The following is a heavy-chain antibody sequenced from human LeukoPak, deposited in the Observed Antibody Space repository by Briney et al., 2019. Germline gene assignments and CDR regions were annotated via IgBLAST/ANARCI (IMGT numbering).Heavy chain of an antibody. V-gene: IGHV1-18*01. CDR3: ARGPLKWELLRIIVGWAPFDY. D-gene: IGHD1-26*01. CDR2: ISAYNGNT. CDR1: GYTFTRYG. Sequence: GASVKVSCKASGYTFTRYGISWVRQAPGQGLEWMGWISAYNGNTNYAQKLQGRVTMTTDTSTSTAYMELRSLRSDDTAVYYCARGPLKWELLRIIVGWAPFDYWGQGTLVTVSS. J-gene: IGHJ4*02.